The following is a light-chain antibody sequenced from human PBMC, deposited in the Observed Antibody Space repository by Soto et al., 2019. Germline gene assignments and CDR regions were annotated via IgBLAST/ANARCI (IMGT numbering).Light chain of an antibody. CDR2: GAS. V-gene: IGKV3-20*01. CDR3: HQYGSSPQT. CDR1: QSVSSSY. J-gene: IGKJ1*01. Sequence: EIVLTQSPGTLSLSPGERATLSCRASQSVSSSYLAWYQQKPGQAPRLLIYGASSRATGIPDRFTGSGSGTVFTLTISRLEPEDFAVFYCHQYGSSPQTFGQGTKVEIK.